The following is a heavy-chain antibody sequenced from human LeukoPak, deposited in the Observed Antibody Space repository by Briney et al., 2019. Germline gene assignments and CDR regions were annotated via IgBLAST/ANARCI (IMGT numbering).Heavy chain of an antibody. CDR2: IYSSGSN. CDR1: GGSFSGYY. CDR3: ARAPSRNNWFDP. V-gene: IGHV4-59*10. Sequence: SETLSLTCAVYGGSFSGYYWSRIRQPAGKGLEWIGRIYSSGSNIYNPSLQSRVTMSVDTSKNQFSLKLSSVTAADTAVYYCARAPSRNNWFDPWGQGTLVTVSS. J-gene: IGHJ5*02.